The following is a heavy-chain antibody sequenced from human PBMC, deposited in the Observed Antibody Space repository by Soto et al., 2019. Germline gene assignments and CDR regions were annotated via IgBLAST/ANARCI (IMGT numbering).Heavy chain of an antibody. CDR2: ISGSSDST. J-gene: IGHJ4*02. CDR1: LETVRSSA. D-gene: IGHD4-17*01. Sequence: PGCSLKLARAACLETVRSSAMTGARQAPGKGLEWMTVISGSSDSTYYADSVKGRFTISRDNSKNTLYLQMNSLRAEDTAVYYCAKWPTVTTFDYWGQGTLVTISS. CDR3: AKWPTVTTFDY. V-gene: IGHV3-23*01.